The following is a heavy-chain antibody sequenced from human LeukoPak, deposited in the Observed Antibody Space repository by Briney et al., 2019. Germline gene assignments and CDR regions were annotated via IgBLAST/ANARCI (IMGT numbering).Heavy chain of an antibody. CDR2: INRNGGST. J-gene: IGHJ4*02. V-gene: IGHV3-20*04. Sequence: GGSLRLSCAASGFTFDDYGMSWVRQAPAKGLGWVSGINRNGGSTGYADSVKGRFTISRDNAKKSLYLQMNSLRAEDTALYYCARGLRFLEWLSGFDYWGQGTLVTVSS. CDR1: GFTFDDYG. D-gene: IGHD3-3*01. CDR3: ARGLRFLEWLSGFDY.